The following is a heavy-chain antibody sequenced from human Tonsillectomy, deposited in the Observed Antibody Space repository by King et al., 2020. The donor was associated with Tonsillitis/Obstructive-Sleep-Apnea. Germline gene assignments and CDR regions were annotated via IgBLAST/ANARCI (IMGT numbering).Heavy chain of an antibody. J-gene: IGHJ4*02. Sequence: TLKESGPVLVKPTETLTLTCTVSGFSLSNARMGVSWIRQPPGKALEWLAHIFSNDEKSYSTSLKSWLTISEDTSKSQVVLTMTNMDPVDTATYYCARTVKTNYDLWSGYSNYYFDYWGQGTLVTVSS. CDR3: ARTVKTNYDLWSGYSNYYFDY. CDR1: GFSLSNARMG. CDR2: IFSNDEK. D-gene: IGHD3-3*01. V-gene: IGHV2-26*01.